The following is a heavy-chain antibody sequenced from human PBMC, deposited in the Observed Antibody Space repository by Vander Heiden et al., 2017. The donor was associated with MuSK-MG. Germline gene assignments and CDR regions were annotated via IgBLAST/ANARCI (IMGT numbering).Heavy chain of an antibody. J-gene: IGHJ4*02. CDR1: GFAFRSYG. Sequence: QVQLVESGGGVVQPGRSLRLSCAASGFAFRSYGMHWVRQAPGKGLEWVAVISYDESNKSYADSVKGRFTISRDNSRNMWYLKMNSMRAVETAVYYCVKDQIPYCFWSAYFPDWGQGALVTVTS. V-gene: IGHV3-30*18. D-gene: IGHD3-3*01. CDR3: VKDQIPYCFWSAYFPD. CDR2: ISYDESNK.